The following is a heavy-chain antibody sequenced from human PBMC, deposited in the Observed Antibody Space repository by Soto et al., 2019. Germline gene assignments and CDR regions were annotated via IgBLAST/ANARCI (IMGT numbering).Heavy chain of an antibody. J-gene: IGHJ3*02. Sequence: SETLSLTCTVSGGSISSGGYYWSWIRQHPGKGLEWIGYIYYSGSTYYNPSLKSRVTISVDTSKNQFSLKLSSVTAADTAVYYCAREPEDLYGEGYAFDIWGQGTMVTVS. CDR1: GGSISSGGYY. V-gene: IGHV4-31*03. CDR2: IYYSGST. CDR3: AREPEDLYGEGYAFDI. D-gene: IGHD4-17*01.